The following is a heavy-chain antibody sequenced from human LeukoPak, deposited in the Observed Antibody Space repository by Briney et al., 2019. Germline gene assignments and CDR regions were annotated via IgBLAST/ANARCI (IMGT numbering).Heavy chain of an antibody. CDR2: ISGSGGST. CDR3: AKDQLGYYDSSGYYYYFDY. Sequence: GGSLRLSCAASGFTFSSYAMSWVRQAPGKGLEWVSGISGSGGSTYYADSVKGRFTISRDNSKNTLYLQMNSLRAEDTAVYYCAKDQLGYYDSSGYYYYFDYWGQGTLVTVSS. D-gene: IGHD3-22*01. CDR1: GFTFSSYA. V-gene: IGHV3-23*01. J-gene: IGHJ4*02.